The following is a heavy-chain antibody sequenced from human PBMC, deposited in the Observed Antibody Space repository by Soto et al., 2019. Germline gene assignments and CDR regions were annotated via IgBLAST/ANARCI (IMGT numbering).Heavy chain of an antibody. D-gene: IGHD3-10*01. CDR2: ISGGGDTT. Sequence: EVQLLESGGGLVQPGGSLRLSCAASGFTFNNYAMTWVRQAPGKGLEWVSAISGGGDTTSYADSVKGRFTVSRDGYKKSLYLQMSRLRSVDTAVYYCSKGRGGSGSLTPRVVFWGQVTLVTVSS. J-gene: IGHJ4*02. CDR3: SKGRGGSGSLTPRVVF. V-gene: IGHV3-23*01. CDR1: GFTFNNYA.